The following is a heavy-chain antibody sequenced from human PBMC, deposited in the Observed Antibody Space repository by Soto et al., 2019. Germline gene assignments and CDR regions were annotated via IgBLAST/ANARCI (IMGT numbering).Heavy chain of an antibody. J-gene: IGHJ4*02. Sequence: PGASLTLSCAASGFTFSSYGMHCVRQAPGKGLEWVAVIRYDGSNKYYADSVKGRFTISRDNSKNTLYLQMNSLRAEDTAVYYCARDYWLDSYGLFEYWGQGTMVTVSS. D-gene: IGHD5-18*01. V-gene: IGHV3-33*01. CDR2: IRYDGSNK. CDR1: GFTFSSYG. CDR3: ARDYWLDSYGLFEY.